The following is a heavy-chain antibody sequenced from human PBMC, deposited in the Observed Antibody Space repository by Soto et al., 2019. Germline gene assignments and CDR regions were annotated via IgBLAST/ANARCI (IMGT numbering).Heavy chain of an antibody. CDR2: ISAYNGNT. D-gene: IGHD3-10*01. Sequence: ASVKVSCKASGYTFTSYGISWVRQAPGQGLEWMGWISAYNGNTNYAQKLQGRVTMTTDTSTSTAYMELRSLRSDDTAVYYCARDLRITMVRGVIIGYWGQGTLVTVSS. V-gene: IGHV1-18*01. CDR3: ARDLRITMVRGVIIGY. J-gene: IGHJ4*02. CDR1: GYTFTSYG.